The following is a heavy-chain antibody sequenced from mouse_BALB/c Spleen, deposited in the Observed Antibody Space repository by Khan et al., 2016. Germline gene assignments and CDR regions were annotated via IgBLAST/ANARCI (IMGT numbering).Heavy chain of an antibody. J-gene: IGHJ3*01. CDR2: ISYSGST. CDR1: GYSITSDYA. Sequence: EVQLQESGPGLVKPSQSLSLTCTVTGYSITSDYAWNWIRQFPGNKLEWMGYISYSGSTSYNPSLKSRISITRDTSKNQIFLQLNSVTTEDTATXYCASGDYGSSSWFAYWGQGTLVTVSA. CDR3: ASGDYGSSSWFAY. D-gene: IGHD1-1*01. V-gene: IGHV3-2*02.